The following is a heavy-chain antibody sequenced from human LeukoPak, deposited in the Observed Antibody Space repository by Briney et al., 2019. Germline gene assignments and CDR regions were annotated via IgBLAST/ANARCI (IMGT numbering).Heavy chain of an antibody. D-gene: IGHD1-26*01. V-gene: IGHV3-23*01. Sequence: GGSLRLSCAASGFTFSSYAMSWVRQAPGKGLEWVSAISGSGGSTYYADSVKGRFTISRDNSKNTLYLQMNSLRAEDTAVYYCAKDINSGSYHGPFDYWGQGTLVTVSS. CDR2: ISGSGGST. CDR3: AKDINSGSYHGPFDY. J-gene: IGHJ4*02. CDR1: GFTFSSYA.